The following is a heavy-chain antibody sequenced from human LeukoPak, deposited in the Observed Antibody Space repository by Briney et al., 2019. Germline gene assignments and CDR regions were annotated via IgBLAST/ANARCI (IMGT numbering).Heavy chain of an antibody. CDR3: ARGRAAAGTLHL. D-gene: IGHD6-13*01. J-gene: IGHJ4*02. CDR2: IYYSGST. V-gene: IGHV4-31*03. Sequence: PSETLSLTCTVSGGSISSGGYYWSWIRQHPGKGLEWIGYIYYSGSTYYNPSLKSRVTRSVDTSKNQFSLKLSSVTAADTAVYYCARGRAAAGTLHLWGQGTLVTVSS. CDR1: GGSISSGGYY.